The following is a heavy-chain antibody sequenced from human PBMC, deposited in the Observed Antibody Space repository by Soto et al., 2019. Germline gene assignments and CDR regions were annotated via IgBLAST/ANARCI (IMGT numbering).Heavy chain of an antibody. CDR1: ALTFRSYA. J-gene: IGHJ3*02. CDR3: AKVRPLRDCTSTSCLGAVDI. D-gene: IGHD2-2*01. Sequence: EEQLLESGGGLVRPGVSLRLSCAASALTFRSYAMSWVRQAPGKWLEWVSAITASADTTYYADSVKGRFTISRDNSKNTLYLRMNSLRAEDTAVYYCAKVRPLRDCTSTSCLGAVDIWGQGTMVTVS. CDR2: ITASADTT. V-gene: IGHV3-23*01.